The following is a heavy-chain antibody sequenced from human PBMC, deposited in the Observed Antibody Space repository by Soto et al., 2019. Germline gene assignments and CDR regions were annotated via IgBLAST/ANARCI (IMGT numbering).Heavy chain of an antibody. V-gene: IGHV3-11*06. J-gene: IGHJ3*02. CDR3: ARVRAEGKDAFDT. D-gene: IGHD3-3*01. CDR2: ISSSSSCT. CDR1: GFTFSDYY. Sequence: PGGSLRLSCAASGFTFSDYYMSWIRQAPGKGLEWVSYISSSSSCTNYADSVKGRFTISRDNAKNSLYLQMNSLRAEDTAVYYCARVRAEGKDAFDTWGQGTMVTVSS.